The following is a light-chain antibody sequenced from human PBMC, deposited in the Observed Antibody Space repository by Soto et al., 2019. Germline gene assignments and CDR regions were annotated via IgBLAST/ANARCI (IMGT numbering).Light chain of an antibody. CDR2: EVT. CDR1: SSDVGGYDY. J-gene: IGLJ1*01. CDR3: SSYAGRTLYV. Sequence: QAVRTQPPSASGSPGQSVTISCTGTSSDVGGYDYVSWYQQRPGKAPKLLIHEVTKRPSGVPDRFSGSKSGNTASLTVSGLQAEDEADYYCSSYAGRTLYVFGTGTKVTVL. V-gene: IGLV2-8*01.